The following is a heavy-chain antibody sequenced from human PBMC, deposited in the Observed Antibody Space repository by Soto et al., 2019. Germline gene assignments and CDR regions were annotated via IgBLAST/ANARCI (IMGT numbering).Heavy chain of an antibody. V-gene: IGHV4-30-4*01. D-gene: IGHD3-22*01. CDR1: GGSISSGDYY. CDR2: IYYSGST. J-gene: IGHJ4*02. CDR3: ASQRDDSSGYYYFDY. Sequence: QVQLQESGPGLVKPSQTLSLTCTVSGGSISSGDYYWSWIRQPPGKGLEWIGYIYYSGSTYYNPSLKSRVTISVDTSKNQFSLKLSSVTAADTAVYYWASQRDDSSGYYYFDYWGQGTLVTVSS.